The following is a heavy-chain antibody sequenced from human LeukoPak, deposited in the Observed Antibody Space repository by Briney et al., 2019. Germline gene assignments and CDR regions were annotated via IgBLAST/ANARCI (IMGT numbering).Heavy chain of an antibody. V-gene: IGHV3-11*06. D-gene: IGHD3-10*01. Sequence: GGSLRLSCAASGFTFSDYYMSWIRQVPGKGLEWVSYISSSSSYTNYADSVKGRFTISRDNAKNSLYLQMNSLRAEDTAVYYCARMRSYYGSGSYSTFDYWGQGTLVTVSS. CDR3: ARMRSYYGSGSYSTFDY. CDR1: GFTFSDYY. CDR2: ISSSSSYT. J-gene: IGHJ4*02.